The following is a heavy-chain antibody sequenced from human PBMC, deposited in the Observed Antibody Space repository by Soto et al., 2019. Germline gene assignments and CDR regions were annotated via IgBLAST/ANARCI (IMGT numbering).Heavy chain of an antibody. D-gene: IGHD1-1*01. CDR3: SRDLSGIVPHYIDY. CDR2: IRSKAYGGTT. V-gene: IGHV3-49*03. CDR1: GFTFGDYG. Sequence: GGSLRLSYTGSGFTFGDYGMSWFRQAPGKGLEWVGFIRSKAYGGTTEYAASVKGRFTISRDDSKSIAYLQMNSLKTEDTAVYYCSRDLSGIVPHYIDYWGQGTLVTVSS. J-gene: IGHJ4*02.